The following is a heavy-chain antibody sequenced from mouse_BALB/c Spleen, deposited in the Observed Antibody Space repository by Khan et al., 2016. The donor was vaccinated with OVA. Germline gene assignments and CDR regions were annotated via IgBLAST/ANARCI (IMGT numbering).Heavy chain of an antibody. J-gene: IGHJ2*01. Sequence: EVELVESGPGLVKPSQSLSLTCTVTGYSITSGYGWNWIRQFPGNKLEWMGYISYSGSTNYNPSLKSRISITRDPSKNQFFLQLNSVTTEDTATYYCARTARIKYWGQGTTLTVSS. D-gene: IGHD1-2*01. V-gene: IGHV3-2*02. CDR3: ARTARIKY. CDR2: ISYSGST. CDR1: GYSITSGYG.